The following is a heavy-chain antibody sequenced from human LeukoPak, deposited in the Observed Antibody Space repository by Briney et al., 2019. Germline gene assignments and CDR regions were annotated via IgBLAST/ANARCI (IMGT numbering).Heavy chain of an antibody. CDR2: IYSGGST. Sequence: GGSLRLSCAASGFTVSSNYMSWVRQAPGKGLEWVSVIYSGGSTYYADSVKGRFTISRDNSKNTLYLQMNSLRAKDTAVYYCARVAGSTTTNEYYFDYWGQGTLVTVSS. CDR1: GFTVSSNY. CDR3: ARVAGSTTTNEYYFDY. D-gene: IGHD1/OR15-1a*01. V-gene: IGHV3-66*01. J-gene: IGHJ4*02.